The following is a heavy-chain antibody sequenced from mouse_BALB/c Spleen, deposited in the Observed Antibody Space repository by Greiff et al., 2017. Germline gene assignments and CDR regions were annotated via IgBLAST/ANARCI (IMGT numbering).Heavy chain of an antibody. Sequence: EVKLVESGGGLVKPGGSLKLSCAASGFTFSSYAMSWVRQTPEKRLEWVASISSGGSTYYPDSVKGRFTISRENARNILYLQMSSRRSEDTAMYYCARRGITPYFDYWGQGTTLTVSS. CDR3: ARRGITPYFDY. V-gene: IGHV5-6-5*01. CDR2: ISSGGST. CDR1: GFTFSSYA. J-gene: IGHJ2*01. D-gene: IGHD2-4*01.